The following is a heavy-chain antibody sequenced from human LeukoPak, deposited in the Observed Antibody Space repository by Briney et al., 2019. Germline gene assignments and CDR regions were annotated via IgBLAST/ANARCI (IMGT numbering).Heavy chain of an antibody. V-gene: IGHV3-48*03. D-gene: IGHD3-22*01. CDR2: ISSSGSTI. CDR3: ARDSSGYFHWFDP. J-gene: IGHJ5*02. Sequence: GGSLRLSCAASGFTFSSYEMNWVRQAPGKGLEWVSYISSSGSTIYYADSVKGRFTISRDNAKNSLYLQMNSLRAEDTAVYYCARDSSGYFHWFDPWGQGTLVTVSS. CDR1: GFTFSSYE.